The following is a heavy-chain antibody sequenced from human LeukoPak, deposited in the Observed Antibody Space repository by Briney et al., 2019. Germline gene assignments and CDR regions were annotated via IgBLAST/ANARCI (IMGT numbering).Heavy chain of an antibody. Sequence: ASVKVSCKASGGTFSSYAISWVRQAPGQGLEWMGWISAYNGNTNYAQKLQGRVTMTTDTSTSTAYMELRSLRSDDTAVYYCARATDYDILTEDYWGQGTLVTVSS. CDR1: GGTFSSYA. V-gene: IGHV1-18*01. CDR3: ARATDYDILTEDY. D-gene: IGHD3-9*01. J-gene: IGHJ4*02. CDR2: ISAYNGNT.